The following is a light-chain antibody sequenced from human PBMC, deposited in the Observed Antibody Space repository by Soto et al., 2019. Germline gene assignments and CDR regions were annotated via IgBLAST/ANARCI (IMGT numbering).Light chain of an antibody. CDR3: TSYTSDSSVI. Sequence: QSALTQPASVSGSPGQSVTISCTGTSSDIGGYRYVSWYQQRPGKAPKLMIHDVTNRPSGVSDRFSGSKSGNTASLTISGLQAEDEADYYCTSYTSDSSVILGGGTKLTVL. V-gene: IGLV2-14*03. J-gene: IGLJ2*01. CDR2: DVT. CDR1: SSDIGGYRY.